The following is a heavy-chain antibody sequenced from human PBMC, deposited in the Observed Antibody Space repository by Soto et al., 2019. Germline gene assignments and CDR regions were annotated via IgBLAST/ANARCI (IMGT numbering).Heavy chain of an antibody. CDR1: GFTFSSYD. V-gene: IGHV3-13*01. CDR3: ARVRGYSSGWPYFDY. CDR2: IGTAGDT. Sequence: EVQLVESGGGLVQPGGSLRLSCAASGFTFSSYDMHWVSQATGKGLEWVSAIGTAGDTYYPGSVKGRFTISRENAKNSLYLQMNSLRAGDTAVYYCARVRGYSSGWPYFDYCGQGTLVTVSS. D-gene: IGHD6-19*01. J-gene: IGHJ4*02.